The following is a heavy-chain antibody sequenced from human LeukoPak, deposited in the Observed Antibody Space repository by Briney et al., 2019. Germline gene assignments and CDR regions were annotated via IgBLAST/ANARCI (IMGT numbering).Heavy chain of an antibody. CDR2: IYHSGST. V-gene: IGHV4-30-2*01. J-gene: IGHJ4*02. CDR3: ARDNPKYSSGWSFDY. D-gene: IGHD6-19*01. CDR1: GGSISSGGYY. Sequence: PSQTLSLTCTVSGGSISSGGYYWSWIRQPPGKGLEWIGYIYHSGSTYYNPSLKSRVTISVDRSKNQFSLKLSSVTAADTAVYYCARDNPKYSSGWSFDYWGQGTLVTVSS.